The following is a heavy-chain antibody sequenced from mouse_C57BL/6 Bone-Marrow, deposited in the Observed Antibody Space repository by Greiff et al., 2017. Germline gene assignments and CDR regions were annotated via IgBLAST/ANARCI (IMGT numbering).Heavy chain of an antibody. J-gene: IGHJ3*01. D-gene: IGHD1-1*01. CDR2: ISSGGSYT. CDR3: ARLGYYYGSSLAY. Sequence: DVKLVESGGDLVKPGGSLKLSCAASGFTFSSYGMSWVRQTPDKRLEWVATISSGGSYTYYPDSVKGRFTISRDNAKNTLYLQMSSLKSEDTAMYYCARLGYYYGSSLAYWGQGTLVTVSA. CDR1: GFTFSSYG. V-gene: IGHV5-6*02.